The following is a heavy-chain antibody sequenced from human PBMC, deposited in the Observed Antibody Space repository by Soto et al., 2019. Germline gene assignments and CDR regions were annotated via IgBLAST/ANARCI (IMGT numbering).Heavy chain of an antibody. CDR1: GYTFTSYG. V-gene: IGHV1-18*01. J-gene: IGHJ4*02. CDR2: ISAHNGNT. CDR3: ARGRYGDY. Sequence: QVHLVQSGAEVKKPGASVKVSCKCSGYTFTSYGITWVRQAPGQGLEWMGWISAHNGNTDYAQKLQGRVTVTRDTSTSTAYMELRSLRSYDTAVYYCARGRYGDYWGQGALVTVSS. D-gene: IGHD1-1*01.